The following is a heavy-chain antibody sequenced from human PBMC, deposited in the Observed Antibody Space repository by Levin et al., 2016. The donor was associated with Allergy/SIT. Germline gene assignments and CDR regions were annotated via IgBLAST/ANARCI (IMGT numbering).Heavy chain of an antibody. CDR2: ISGSGGGT. D-gene: IGHD3-3*01. CDR1: GFTFSTYV. V-gene: IGHV3-23*01. CDR3: AKDSNIPEWLGWFDP. Sequence: GGSLRLSCAASGFTFSTYVMSWVRQAPGKGLEWVSGISGSGGGTYYADSVKGQFTISRDNSKNTLYLQMNSLRAEDTAVYYCAKDSNIPEWLGWFDPWGQGTLVTVSS. J-gene: IGHJ5*02.